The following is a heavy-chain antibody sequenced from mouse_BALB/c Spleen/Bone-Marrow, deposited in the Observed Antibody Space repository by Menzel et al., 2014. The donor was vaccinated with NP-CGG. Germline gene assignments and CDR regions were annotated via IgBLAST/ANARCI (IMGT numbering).Heavy chain of an antibody. Sequence: EVQGVESGGGLVQPGGSRKLSCAASGFTFSSFGMHWVRQAPEKGLEWVAYISSGSSTIYYADTVKGRFTISRDNPKNTLFLQMTRLRSEDTAMYYCARGNYGFSFYYAMDYWGQGTSVTVSS. V-gene: IGHV5-17*02. CDR1: GFTFSSFG. J-gene: IGHJ4*01. CDR2: ISSGSSTI. D-gene: IGHD1-1*01. CDR3: ARGNYGFSFYYAMDY.